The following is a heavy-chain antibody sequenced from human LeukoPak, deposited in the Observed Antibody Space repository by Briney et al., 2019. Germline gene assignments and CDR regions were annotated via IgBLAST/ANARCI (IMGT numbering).Heavy chain of an antibody. J-gene: IGHJ4*02. CDR3: ARDSFAANMEILFDY. CDR2: ISSSGSTI. Sequence: PGGSLRLSCAASGFTFSSYEMNWVRQAPGKGLEWVSYISSSGSTIYYADSVKGRFTISRDNAKNSLYLQMNSLRAEDTAVYYCARDSFAANMEILFDYWGQGTLVTVSS. D-gene: IGHD3-16*01. CDR1: GFTFSSYE. V-gene: IGHV3-48*03.